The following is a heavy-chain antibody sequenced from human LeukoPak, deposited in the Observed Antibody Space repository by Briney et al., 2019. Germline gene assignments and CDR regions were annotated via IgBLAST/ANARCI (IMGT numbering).Heavy chain of an antibody. CDR2: IYSGGST. CDR1: GFTVSSNY. J-gene: IGHJ4*02. CDR3: ATNTIIKRGKKYYFGY. V-gene: IGHV3-66*01. Sequence: GGSLRLSCAASGFTVSSNYMSWVRQAPGKGLEWVSVIYSGGSTYYADSVKGRFTISRDNSKNTLYLQMNSLRAEDTAVYYCATNTIIKRGKKYYFGYWGQGTLVTVSS. D-gene: IGHD3-9*01.